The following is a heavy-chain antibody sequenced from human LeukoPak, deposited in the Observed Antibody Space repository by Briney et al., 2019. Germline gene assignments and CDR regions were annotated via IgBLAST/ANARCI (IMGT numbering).Heavy chain of an antibody. Sequence: ASVKVSCKASGYTFTSYGISWVRQAPGQGLEWMGWISAYNGNTNYAQKLQGRVTMTTDTSTSTAYMELRSLRSDDTAVYYCARGRAAAGTNSRPFDPWAREPWSPSPQ. CDR1: GYTFTSYG. CDR3: ARGRAAAGTNSRPFDP. J-gene: IGHJ5*02. CDR2: ISAYNGNT. D-gene: IGHD6-13*01. V-gene: IGHV1-18*01.